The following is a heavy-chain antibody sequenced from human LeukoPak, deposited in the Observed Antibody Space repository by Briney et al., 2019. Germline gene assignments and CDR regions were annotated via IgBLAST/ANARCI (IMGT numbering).Heavy chain of an antibody. Sequence: GGSLRLSCAASGSTFSSYSMNWVRQAPGKGLEWVSSIGTTGSYIFYADSVKGRFTISRDNAKNTLYLQMNSLRAKDTAVYYCARDEYDILTDYDYWGQGILVTVSS. V-gene: IGHV3-21*01. D-gene: IGHD3-9*01. CDR2: IGTTGSYI. J-gene: IGHJ4*02. CDR1: GSTFSSYS. CDR3: ARDEYDILTDYDY.